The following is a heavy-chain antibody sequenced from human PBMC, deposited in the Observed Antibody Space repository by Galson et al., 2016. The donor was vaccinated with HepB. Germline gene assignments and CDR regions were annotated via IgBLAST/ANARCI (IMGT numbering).Heavy chain of an antibody. J-gene: IGHJ6*02. CDR2: IYSKGST. V-gene: IGHV4-31*03. Sequence: TLSLTCTVSGDSISRSSYYWSWIRHRPGKGLEWIGYIYSKGSTYYNPSFKSRLTISIDTSKNQFSLNLTSVTAADTAFYYCARGDYGMDVWGQGTTVTVSS. CDR1: GDSISRSSYY. CDR3: ARGDYGMDV.